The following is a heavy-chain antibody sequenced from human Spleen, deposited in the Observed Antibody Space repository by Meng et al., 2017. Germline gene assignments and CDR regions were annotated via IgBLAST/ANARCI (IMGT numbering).Heavy chain of an antibody. CDR2: IYYSGST. CDR1: GGSLSSGTYY. J-gene: IGHJ5*02. V-gene: IGHV4-31*03. D-gene: IGHD3-3*01. Sequence: QVQLQESGPGLLKPSQTLSLTCTVSGGSLSSGTYYWNWIRQHPGKGLEWIGYIYYSGSTNYNPSLKSRVTISVDTSKNQFSLKLSSVTAADTAVYYCASLRPARHTARGYNWFDPWGQGTLVTVSS. CDR3: ASLRPARHTARGYNWFDP.